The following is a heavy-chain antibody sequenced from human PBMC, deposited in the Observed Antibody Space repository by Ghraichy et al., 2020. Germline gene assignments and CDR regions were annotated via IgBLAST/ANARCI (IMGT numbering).Heavy chain of an antibody. V-gene: IGHV3-74*01. CDR1: GFPFSTYW. J-gene: IGHJ4*02. CDR2: IKSDGSYT. Sequence: GGSLRLSCAASGFPFSTYWMHWVRPAPGEGPVWVSRIKSDGSYTNYADSVKGRFTISRDNAKNTLYLQMNSLRAEDTAVYYCARGNSGYTLDWGRGTRVTVSS. CDR3: ARGNSGYTLD. D-gene: IGHD5-18*01.